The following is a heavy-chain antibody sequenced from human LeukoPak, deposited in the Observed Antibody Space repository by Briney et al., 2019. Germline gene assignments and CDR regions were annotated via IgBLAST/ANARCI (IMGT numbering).Heavy chain of an antibody. J-gene: IGHJ6*03. D-gene: IGHD2-2*02. V-gene: IGHV3-11*04. CDR3: ARVHCSSTSCYNYYHYYMDV. CDR2: ISSSGSTI. Sequence: GGSLRLSCAASGFTFSDYYMSWIRQAPGKGLEWVSYISSSGSTIYYADSVKGRFTISRDNAKNSLYLQMNSLRAEDTAVYYCARVHCSSTSCYNYYHYYMDVWGKGTTVTVSS. CDR1: GFTFSDYY.